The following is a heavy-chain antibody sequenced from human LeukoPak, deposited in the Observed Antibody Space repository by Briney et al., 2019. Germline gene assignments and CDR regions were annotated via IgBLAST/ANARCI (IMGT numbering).Heavy chain of an antibody. Sequence: ASVKVSYKASGYTFTGYYMHYVRQAPGHGLEWMGWINPNSGGTNYAQKFQGKVTMTRDTSISTAYMELSRLRSDDTAVYYCARMRFGDSDPSFDYWGQGTLVTVSS. D-gene: IGHD4-17*01. V-gene: IGHV1-2*02. J-gene: IGHJ4*02. CDR3: ARMRFGDSDPSFDY. CDR2: INPNSGGT. CDR1: GYTFTGYY.